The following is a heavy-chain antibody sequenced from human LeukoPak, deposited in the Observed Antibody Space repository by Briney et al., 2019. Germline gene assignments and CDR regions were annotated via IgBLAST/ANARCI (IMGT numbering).Heavy chain of an antibody. CDR1: GFTFSGSA. CDR2: IRSKANSYAT. V-gene: IGHV3-73*01. J-gene: IGHJ6*03. CDR3: TRQLPPKYYDLRYYMDV. D-gene: IGHD3-10*02. Sequence: PGGSLRLSCAASGFTFSGSAMHWVRQASGRGLEWVGLIRSKANSYATAYAAPVKGRFTISRDDTKNTAYLKMNSLKTEDTAVYYCTRQLPPKYYDLRYYMDVWGKGTTVTVSS.